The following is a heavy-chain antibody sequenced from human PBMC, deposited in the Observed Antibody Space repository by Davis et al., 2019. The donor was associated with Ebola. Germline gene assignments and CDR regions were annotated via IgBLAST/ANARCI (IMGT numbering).Heavy chain of an antibody. V-gene: IGHV3-21*01. CDR1: GFTFSSYS. CDR2: ISSSSSYI. Sequence: GESLKISCAASGFTFSSYSMNWVRQAPGKGLEWVSSISSSSSYIYYADSVKGRFTISRDNAKNSLYLQMNSLRAEDTAVYYCARGNLRFLEWYYFDYWGQGTLVTVSS. J-gene: IGHJ4*02. CDR3: ARGNLRFLEWYYFDY. D-gene: IGHD3-3*01.